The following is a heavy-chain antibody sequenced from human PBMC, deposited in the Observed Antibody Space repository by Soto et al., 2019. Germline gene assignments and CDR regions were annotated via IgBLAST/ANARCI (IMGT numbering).Heavy chain of an antibody. CDR1: GGTFSSYT. V-gene: IGHV1-69*02. CDR2: IIPILGIA. D-gene: IGHD3-3*01. CDR3: ARYFDFWSGYSSGYFDY. Sequence: ASVKVSCKASGGTFSSYTISWVRQAPGQGLEWMGRIIPILGIANYAQKFQGRVTITADKSTSTAYMELSSLRSEDTAVYYCARYFDFWSGYSSGYFDYWGQGTLVTV. J-gene: IGHJ4*02.